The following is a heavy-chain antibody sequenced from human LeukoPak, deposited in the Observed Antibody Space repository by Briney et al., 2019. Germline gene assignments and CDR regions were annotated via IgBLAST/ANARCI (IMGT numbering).Heavy chain of an antibody. CDR1: RGSPSSIY. CDR3: ARRSLLRGLGHLDCLFYCDY. CDR2: IYYSGST. Sequence: PSETLSLTCTVSRGSPSSIYWSWSWQPPGKGLEWIGYIYYSGSTNYNPSLKSRVTISVDTSKNQFSLKLSSVTAADTAVYYCARRSLLRGLGHLDCLFYCDYWGQGTLVTVSS. J-gene: IGHJ4*02. V-gene: IGHV4-59*08. D-gene: IGHD2-21*01.